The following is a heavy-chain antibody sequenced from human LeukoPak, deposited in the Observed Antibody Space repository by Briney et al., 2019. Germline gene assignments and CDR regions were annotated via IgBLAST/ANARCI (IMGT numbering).Heavy chain of an antibody. CDR2: IFHSGKT. CDR3: ARIFDS. J-gene: IGHJ4*02. CDR1: GGSVSTSDYY. V-gene: IGHV4-39*07. Sequence: SETLFLTCTVSGGSVSTSDYYWGWIRQTPGKGLEWIGDIFHSGKTNYNPSLKGRVTISIDTSNNQFSLRLPSVTAADTAVYYCARIFDSWGQGTLVTVSS.